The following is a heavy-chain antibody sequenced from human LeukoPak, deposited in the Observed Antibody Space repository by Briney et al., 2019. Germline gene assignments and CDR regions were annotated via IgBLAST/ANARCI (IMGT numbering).Heavy chain of an antibody. J-gene: IGHJ4*02. CDR2: ISTSSSSSYI. V-gene: IGHV3-21*01. D-gene: IGHD5-18*01. CDR3: ARRATTERGHSYGLDY. CDR1: GFTFSSYS. Sequence: GGSLRLSCAASGFTFSSYSMNWVRQAPGKGLEWVSSISTSSSSSYIYYADSVTGRFTISRDNAKNSLYLQMNSLRAEDTAVYYCARRATTERGHSYGLDYWGQGTLVTVSS.